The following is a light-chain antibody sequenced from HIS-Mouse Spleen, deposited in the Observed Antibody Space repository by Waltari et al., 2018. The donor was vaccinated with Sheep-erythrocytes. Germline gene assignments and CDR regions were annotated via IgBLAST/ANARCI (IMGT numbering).Light chain of an antibody. Sequence: QSALTQPPSASGSPGPSVPISCTGTTRDGGGSNLVSWYQQHPGKAPKLMIYDVSKRPSGVPDRFSGSKSGNTASLTVSGLQAEDEADYYCSSYAGSNNWVFGGGTKLTVL. V-gene: IGLV2-8*01. J-gene: IGLJ3*02. CDR1: TRDGGGSNL. CDR3: SSYAGSNNWV. CDR2: DVS.